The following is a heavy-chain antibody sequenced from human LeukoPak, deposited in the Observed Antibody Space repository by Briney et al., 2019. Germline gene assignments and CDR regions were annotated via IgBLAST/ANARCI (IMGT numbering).Heavy chain of an antibody. Sequence: GGPLRLSCAASGCTFSNAWMSWVRQAPGKGLEWVGRIKSKTDGGSTDYTAPVKGRFTISRDDSINTLYLQMNSLKTEDTAVYYCTTNTVTPKGMDVWGQGTTVTVSS. D-gene: IGHD4-11*01. CDR2: IKSKTDGGST. CDR3: TTNTVTPKGMDV. J-gene: IGHJ6*02. CDR1: GCTFSNAW. V-gene: IGHV3-15*01.